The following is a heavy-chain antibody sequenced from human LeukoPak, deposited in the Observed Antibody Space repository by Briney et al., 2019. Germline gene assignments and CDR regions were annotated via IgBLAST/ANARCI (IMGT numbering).Heavy chain of an antibody. CDR1: GGTFSRYA. Sequence: SVKVSCKASGGTFSRYAITWVRQAPGQWLEWMGGILPVFGTSNYAQKFQGRVTITADESTSTAYMDLSSLRSEDTAVYYCAREGRGSGTYYKDAFDIWGQGTMVTVSS. D-gene: IGHD3-10*01. CDR3: AREGRGSGTYYKDAFDI. CDR2: ILPVFGTS. V-gene: IGHV1-69*01. J-gene: IGHJ3*02.